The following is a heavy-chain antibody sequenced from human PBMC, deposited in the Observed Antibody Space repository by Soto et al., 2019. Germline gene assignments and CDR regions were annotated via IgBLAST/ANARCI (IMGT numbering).Heavy chain of an antibody. CDR3: TKDSAWIQLWPHYYYYGMDV. CDR1: GFTFSSYA. CDR2: ISGSGGST. D-gene: IGHD5-18*01. V-gene: IGHV3-23*01. Sequence: GGSLRLSCAASGFTFSSYAMSWVRQAPGKGLEWVSAISGSGGSTYYADSVKGRFTISRDNSKNTLYLQMNSLRAEDTAVYYFTKDSAWIQLWPHYYYYGMDVWGQGTTVTVSS. J-gene: IGHJ6*02.